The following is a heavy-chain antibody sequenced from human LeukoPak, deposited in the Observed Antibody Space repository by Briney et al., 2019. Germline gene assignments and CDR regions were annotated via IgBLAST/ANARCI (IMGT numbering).Heavy chain of an antibody. V-gene: IGHV3-33*01. Sequence: PGGSLRLSCAASGFTFSSYGMHWVRQAPGKGLEWVAVIWYDGSNKYYADSVKGRFTISRDNSKNTLYLQMNSLRAEDTAVYYCARDLRPAVDGDYCGFDPWGQGTLVTVSS. CDR3: ARDLRPAVDGDYCGFDP. D-gene: IGHD4-17*01. CDR2: IWYDGSNK. CDR1: GFTFSSYG. J-gene: IGHJ5*02.